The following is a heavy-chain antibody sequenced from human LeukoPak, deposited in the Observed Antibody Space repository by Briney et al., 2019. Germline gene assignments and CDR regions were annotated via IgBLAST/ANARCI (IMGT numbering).Heavy chain of an antibody. V-gene: IGHV4-34*01. CDR2: INHSGST. CDR3: ARRKQQLGRYNWFDP. Sequence: PSETLSLTCAVYGGSFSGYYWSWIRQPPGKGLEWIGEINHSGSTNYNPSLKSRVTISVDTSKNQFSLKLSSVTAADTAVYYCARRKQQLGRYNWFDPWGQGTLVTVSS. J-gene: IGHJ5*02. D-gene: IGHD6-13*01. CDR1: GGSFSGYY.